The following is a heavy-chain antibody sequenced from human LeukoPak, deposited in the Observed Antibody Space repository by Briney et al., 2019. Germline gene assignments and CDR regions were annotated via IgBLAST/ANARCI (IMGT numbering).Heavy chain of an antibody. CDR2: INPSGGST. CDR1: GGTFSSYA. CDR3: ARFRMVTGVDY. J-gene: IGHJ4*02. V-gene: IGHV1-46*01. D-gene: IGHD2-21*02. Sequence: ASVKVSCKASGGTFSSYAISWVRQAPGQGLEWMGIINPSGGSTSYAQKFQGRVTMTRDTSTSTVYMELSSLRSEDTAVYYCARFRMVTGVDYWGQGTLVTVSS.